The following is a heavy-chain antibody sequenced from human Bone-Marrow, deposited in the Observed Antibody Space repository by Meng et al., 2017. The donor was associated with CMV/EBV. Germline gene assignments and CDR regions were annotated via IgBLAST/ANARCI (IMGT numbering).Heavy chain of an antibody. J-gene: IGHJ4*02. CDR1: GLTFSSYW. D-gene: IGHD3-3*01. Sequence: GESLKISCAASGLTFSSYWMSWVRQAPGKGLEWVANIKQDGSEKCYVDSVKGRFTISRDNAKNSLYLQMNSLRAEDTAVYYCASGPFWSGIDYWGQGTRVTVSS. CDR2: IKQDGSEK. CDR3: ASGPFWSGIDY. V-gene: IGHV3-7*01.